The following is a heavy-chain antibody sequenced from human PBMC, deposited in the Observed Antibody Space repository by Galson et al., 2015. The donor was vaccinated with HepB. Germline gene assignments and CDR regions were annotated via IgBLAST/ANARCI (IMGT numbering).Heavy chain of an antibody. V-gene: IGHV3-33*05. D-gene: IGHD6-13*01. CDR1: GFTFSSYG. CDR3: ARDRVAAAAPDAFDI. CDR2: IQYDGSNK. J-gene: IGHJ3*02. Sequence: SLRLSCAASGFTFSSYGMHWVRQAPGKGLGWVAFIQYDGSNKYYPDSVKGRFTISRDNAKNSLYLQMNSLRAEDTAVYYCARDRVAAAAPDAFDIWGQGTMVTVSS.